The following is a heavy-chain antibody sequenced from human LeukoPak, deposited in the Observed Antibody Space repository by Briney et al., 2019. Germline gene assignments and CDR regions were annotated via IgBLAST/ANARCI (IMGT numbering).Heavy chain of an antibody. D-gene: IGHD6-19*01. V-gene: IGHV1-69*04. CDR2: IIPTLNIV. Sequence: GSSVKVSCKAPEGTSYTISWVRQAPGQGLEWMGRIIPTLNIVNYAQKFRDRVTITADKFTSTAYMELSSLSSEDTAVYYCARDPPLASTSNAFGIWGQGTMVTVSS. J-gene: IGHJ3*02. CDR3: ARDPPLASTSNAFGI. CDR1: EGTSYT.